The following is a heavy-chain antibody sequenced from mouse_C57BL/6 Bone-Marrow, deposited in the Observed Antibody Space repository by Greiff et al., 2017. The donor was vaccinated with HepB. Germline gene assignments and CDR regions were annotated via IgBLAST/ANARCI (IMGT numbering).Heavy chain of an antibody. CDR1: GYTFTDYY. Sequence: VHVKQSGPVLVKPGASVKMSCKASGYTFTDYYMNWVKQSHGKSLEWIGVINPYNGGTSYNQKFKGKATLTVDKSSSTAYMELNSLTSEDSAVYYCARGGLLLRYSDYWGQGTTLTVSS. CDR3: ARGGLLLRYSDY. CDR2: INPYNGGT. J-gene: IGHJ2*01. V-gene: IGHV1-19*01. D-gene: IGHD1-1*01.